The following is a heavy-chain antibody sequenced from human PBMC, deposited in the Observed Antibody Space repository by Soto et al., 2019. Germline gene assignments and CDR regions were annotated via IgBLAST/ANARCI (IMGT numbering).Heavy chain of an antibody. CDR1: GFTFSSYS. Sequence: PGGSLRLSCAASGFTFSSYSMNWVRQAPGKGLEWVSSISSSSSYIYYADSVKGRFTISRDNAKNSLYLQMNSLRAEDTAVYYCARVSPSDYDILTGYYQDDAFDIWGQGTMVTVSS. J-gene: IGHJ3*02. D-gene: IGHD3-9*01. CDR3: ARVSPSDYDILTGYYQDDAFDI. CDR2: ISSSSSYI. V-gene: IGHV3-21*01.